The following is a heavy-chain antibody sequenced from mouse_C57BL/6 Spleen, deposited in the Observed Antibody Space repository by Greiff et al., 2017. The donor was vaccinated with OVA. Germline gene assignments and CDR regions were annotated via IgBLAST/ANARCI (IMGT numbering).Heavy chain of an antibody. CDR3: ASDSSFAY. CDR1: GYHFTSYT. V-gene: IGHV1-4*01. Sequence: QVQLQQSGAELARPGASVKLSCKASGYHFTSYTMNWVKQRPGQGLEWIGYINPSSGYTKYNQKFKDKATLTADKSSSTAYMQLRSLTSEDSAVSYCASDSSFAYWGQGTLVTVSA. D-gene: IGHD2-12*01. J-gene: IGHJ3*01. CDR2: INPSSGYT.